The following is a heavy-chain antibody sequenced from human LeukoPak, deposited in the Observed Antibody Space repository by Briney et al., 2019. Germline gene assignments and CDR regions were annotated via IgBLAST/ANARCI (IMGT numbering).Heavy chain of an antibody. Sequence: SETLSPTCAVYGGSFSGYHWSWIRQPPGKGLEWIGEINHSGSTNYSPSLKSRVTISVDTSKNQFSLKLSSVTAADTAVYYCARGSGSSWYGAEYFQHWGQGTLVTVSS. CDR2: INHSGST. CDR1: GGSFSGYH. V-gene: IGHV4-34*01. J-gene: IGHJ1*01. D-gene: IGHD6-13*01. CDR3: ARGSGSSWYGAEYFQH.